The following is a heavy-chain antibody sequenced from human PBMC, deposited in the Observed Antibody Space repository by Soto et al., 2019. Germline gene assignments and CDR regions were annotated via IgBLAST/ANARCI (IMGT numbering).Heavy chain of an antibody. CDR1: EVSSSTAS. V-gene: IGHV3-15*01. J-gene: IGHJ4*02. Sequence: SRGVAEVSSSTASLNRERKAPGKGLEWVVRIKRKADGGTTDYATSVKGRFAISRDDSKNTLFLQMDGLTIEDTAIYYCTTDRLLWLGEPPAWHGLDYWGQGALVTVSS. CDR2: IKRKADGGTT. CDR3: TTDRLLWLGEPPAWHGLDY. D-gene: IGHD3-10*01.